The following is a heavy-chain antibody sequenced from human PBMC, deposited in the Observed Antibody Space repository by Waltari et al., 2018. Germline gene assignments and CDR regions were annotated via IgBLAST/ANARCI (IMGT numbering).Heavy chain of an antibody. CDR1: GFTFSSYA. CDR3: AKDVRTLIAAAGSTGFDP. J-gene: IGHJ5*02. V-gene: IGHV3-23*01. CDR2: ISGSGGST. Sequence: EVQLLESGGGLVQPGGSLRLSCAASGFTFSSYAMSWVRQAPGKGLEWVSAISGSGGSTYYAGSGKGRFTISRDNSKNTLYLQMNSLRAEDTAVYYCAKDVRTLIAAAGSTGFDPWGQGTLVTVSS. D-gene: IGHD6-13*01.